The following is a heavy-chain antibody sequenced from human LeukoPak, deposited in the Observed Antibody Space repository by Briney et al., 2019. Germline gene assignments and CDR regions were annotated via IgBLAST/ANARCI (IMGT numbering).Heavy chain of an antibody. Sequence: ASVKVSCKASGYTFTGYYMHWVRQAPGQGLEWMGWINPNSGGTNYAQKFQGRVTMTRDTSISTACMELSRLRSDDTAVYYCARRGRHITFYDSSGYYPQDDYWGQGTLVTVSS. D-gene: IGHD3-22*01. CDR3: ARRGRHITFYDSSGYYPQDDY. CDR1: GYTFTGYY. J-gene: IGHJ4*02. V-gene: IGHV1-2*02. CDR2: INPNSGGT.